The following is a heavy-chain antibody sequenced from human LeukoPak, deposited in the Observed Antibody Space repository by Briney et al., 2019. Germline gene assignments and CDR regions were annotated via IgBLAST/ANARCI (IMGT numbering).Heavy chain of an antibody. J-gene: IGHJ5*02. CDR1: GYTFTSYA. CDR3: ARDHYDSIEGFDP. D-gene: IGHD3-22*01. Sequence: GASVKVSCKASGYTFTSYAINWVRQAPGQGLEWMGWINTNTGNPMYAQGLTGRFVFSLDTSVSTAYLQISSLKAEDTAVYYCARDHYDSIEGFDPWGQGTLVTVSS. V-gene: IGHV7-4-1*02. CDR2: INTNTGNP.